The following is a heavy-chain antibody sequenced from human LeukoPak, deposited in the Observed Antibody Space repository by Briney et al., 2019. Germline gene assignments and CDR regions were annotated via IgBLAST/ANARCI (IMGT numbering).Heavy chain of an antibody. J-gene: IGHJ6*03. CDR3: ARQGSALSYYYNYMDV. V-gene: IGHV3-30*10. D-gene: IGHD6-25*01. CDR1: GFPFSRHP. CDR2: ISDDGKDK. Sequence: GGSLRLSCAASGFPFSRHPMHWVRQAPGKGLEWVAGISDDGKDKYYTDSVRGRFTIARDNAKNTLSLQMNSLRIEDTALYYCARQGSALSYYYNYMDVWGKGTAVTVS.